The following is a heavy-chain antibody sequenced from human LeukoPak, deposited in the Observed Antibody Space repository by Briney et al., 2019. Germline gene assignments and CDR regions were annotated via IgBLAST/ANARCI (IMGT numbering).Heavy chain of an antibody. CDR1: GYTFTGHY. Sequence: ASVTVSCKASGYTFTGHYMHWVRPAPGQGLEWMGWINPNSGGINYAQKFQGRVTMTRDTSISTVYMELSRLRSDDTAVYYCARDSYYGDSRSLHFDYWGQGTLVTVSS. D-gene: IGHD4-17*01. J-gene: IGHJ4*02. CDR2: INPNSGGI. CDR3: ARDSYYGDSRSLHFDY. V-gene: IGHV1-2*02.